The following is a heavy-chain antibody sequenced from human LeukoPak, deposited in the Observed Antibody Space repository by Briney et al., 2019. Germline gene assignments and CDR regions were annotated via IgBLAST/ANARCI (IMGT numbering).Heavy chain of an antibody. CDR2: IYYSGST. J-gene: IGHJ4*02. V-gene: IGHV4-59*08. CDR1: GGSISNFY. D-gene: IGHD2-2*01. CDR3: AGLRSAVFDY. Sequence: SETLSLTCTVSGGSISNFYLSWIRQPPGKGLEWIGYIYYSGSTNYNPSLKSRVTISVDTSKKQWSLQLRSVTAADTAVYYCAGLRSAVFDYWGQGVLVTVSS.